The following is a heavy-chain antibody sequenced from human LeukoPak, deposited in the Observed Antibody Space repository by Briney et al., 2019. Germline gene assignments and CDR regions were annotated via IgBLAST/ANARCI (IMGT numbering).Heavy chain of an antibody. CDR1: GDSISSNY. CDR3: ARDSPRGQLGFDY. Sequence: ETLSLTCTVSGDSISSNYMSWVRQAPGKGLEWVSVIYSGGSTYYADSVKGRFTISRDNSKNTLYLQMNSLRAEDTAVYYCARDSPRGQLGFDYWGQGTLVTVSS. V-gene: IGHV3-66*01. D-gene: IGHD6-6*01. CDR2: IYSGGST. J-gene: IGHJ4*02.